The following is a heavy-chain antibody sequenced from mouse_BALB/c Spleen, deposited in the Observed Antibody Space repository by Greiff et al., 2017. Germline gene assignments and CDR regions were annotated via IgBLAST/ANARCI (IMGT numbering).Heavy chain of an antibody. CDR3: ARNYGYDNAMDY. Sequence: VMLVESGPGLVQPSQSLSITCTVSGFSLTSYGVHWVRQSPGKGLEWLGVIWSGGSTDFNAAFISRLSISKDNSKSQVFFKMNSLQANDTAIYYCARNYGYDNAMDYWGQGTSVTVSS. CDR2: IWSGGST. D-gene: IGHD2-2*01. V-gene: IGHV2-2*02. J-gene: IGHJ4*01. CDR1: GFSLTSYG.